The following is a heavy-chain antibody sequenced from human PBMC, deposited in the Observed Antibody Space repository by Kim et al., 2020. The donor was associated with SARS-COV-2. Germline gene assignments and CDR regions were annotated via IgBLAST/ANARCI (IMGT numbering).Heavy chain of an antibody. CDR1: GFTFSSYE. V-gene: IGHV3-48*03. J-gene: IGHJ4*02. CDR2: ISSSGSTI. Sequence: GGSLRLSCAASGFTFSSYEMNWVRQAPGKGLEWVSYISSSGSTIYYADSVKGRFTISRDNAKNSLYLQMNSLRAEDTAVYYCARAVYGDPPGYFDYWGQGTLVTVSS. D-gene: IGHD4-17*01. CDR3: ARAVYGDPPGYFDY.